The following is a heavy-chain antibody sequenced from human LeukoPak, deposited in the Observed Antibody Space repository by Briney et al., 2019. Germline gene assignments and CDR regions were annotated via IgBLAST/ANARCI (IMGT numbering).Heavy chain of an antibody. V-gene: IGHV3-33*06. CDR3: AKDHLGPPLTGAMDV. D-gene: IGHD7-27*01. J-gene: IGHJ6*03. CDR1: GFTFSSYG. CDR2: IWYDGSNK. Sequence: GGSLRLSCAASGFTFSSYGMHWVRQAPGKGLEWVAVIWYDGSNKYYADSVKGRFTISRDNSKNTLYLQMNSLRAEDTAVYYCAKDHLGPPLTGAMDVWGKGTTVTVSS.